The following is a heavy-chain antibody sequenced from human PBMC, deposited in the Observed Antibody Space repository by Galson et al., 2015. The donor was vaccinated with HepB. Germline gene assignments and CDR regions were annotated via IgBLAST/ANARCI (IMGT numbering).Heavy chain of an antibody. D-gene: IGHD3-22*01. J-gene: IGHJ4*02. CDR1: GGSISSYY. V-gene: IGHV4-59*01. CDR3: ARDLGGAGGKSGYYDSSGYFDY. Sequence: SETLSLTCTVSGGSISSYYWSWIRQPPGKGLEWIGYIYYSGSTNYNPSLKSRVTISVDTSKNQFSLKLSSVTAADTAVYYCARDLGGAGGKSGYYDSSGYFDYWGQGTLVTVSS. CDR2: IYYSGST.